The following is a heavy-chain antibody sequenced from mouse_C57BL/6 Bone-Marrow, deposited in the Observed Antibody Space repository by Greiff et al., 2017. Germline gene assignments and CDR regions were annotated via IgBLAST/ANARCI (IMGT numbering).Heavy chain of an antibody. V-gene: IGHV1-82*01. Sequence: VQLQQSGPELVKPGASVKISCKASGYAFSSSWMNWVKQRPGKGLEWIGRIYPGDGDTNYNGKFKGTATLTADKSSSTAYMQLSSLTSEDSAVYFCARSGLPFDYWGQGTTLTVSS. CDR2: IYPGDGDT. CDR1: GYAFSSSW. D-gene: IGHD2-2*01. CDR3: ARSGLPFDY. J-gene: IGHJ2*01.